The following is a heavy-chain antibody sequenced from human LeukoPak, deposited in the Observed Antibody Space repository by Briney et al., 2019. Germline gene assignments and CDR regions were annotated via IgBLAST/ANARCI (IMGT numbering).Heavy chain of an antibody. Sequence: SETLSLTCAVYGGSFSGYYWSWIRQPPGKGLEWIGEINHSGSTSYNPSLKSRVTISVDTSKNQFSLKLSSVTAADTAVYYCARVLSWHYDYWGQGTLVTVSS. CDR2: INHSGST. CDR3: ARVLSWHYDY. CDR1: GGSFSGYY. V-gene: IGHV4-34*01. J-gene: IGHJ4*02.